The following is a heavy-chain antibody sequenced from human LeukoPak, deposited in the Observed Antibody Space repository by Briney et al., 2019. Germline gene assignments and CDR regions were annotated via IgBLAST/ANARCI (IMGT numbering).Heavy chain of an antibody. J-gene: IGHJ4*02. Sequence: PSETLSLTCTVSGGSISSSSYYWGWIRQPPGKGLEWIGSIYYSGSTYYNPSLKSRITVSVDTSKNQFSLKLRSVTAADTAVYYCAREPRYCSGGSCYFFDYWGQGTLVTVSS. CDR3: AREPRYCSGGSCYFFDY. CDR2: IYYSGST. D-gene: IGHD2-15*01. V-gene: IGHV4-39*01. CDR1: GGSISSSSYY.